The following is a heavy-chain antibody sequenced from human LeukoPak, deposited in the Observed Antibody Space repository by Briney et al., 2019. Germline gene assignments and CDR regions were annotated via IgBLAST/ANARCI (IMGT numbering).Heavy chain of an antibody. J-gene: IGHJ4*02. D-gene: IGHD1-26*01. CDR1: GFTFSNYA. Sequence: GGSLRLSCAVSGFTFSNYAMSWVRQAPGEGLEWVSAITPSGGDTYHADSVRGRFTISRDNAKNSLYLQMNSLRAEDTAVYYCARDKIEGATNFDYWGQGTLVTVSS. CDR3: ARDKIEGATNFDY. CDR2: ITPSGGDT. V-gene: IGHV3-23*01.